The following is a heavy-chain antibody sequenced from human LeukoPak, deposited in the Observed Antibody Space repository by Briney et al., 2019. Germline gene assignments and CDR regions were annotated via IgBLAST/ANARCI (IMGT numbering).Heavy chain of an antibody. J-gene: IGHJ5*02. Sequence: GASVKVSCKASGYTFTDYYMHWVRQAPGQGLEWMGWINPNSGGTNYAQKFQGKVTMTRDTSISTAYMELSRLRSDDTAMYYCTRVRVANCGGDCYGWFDPWGQGTLVTVSS. CDR2: INPNSGGT. V-gene: IGHV1-2*02. CDR3: TRVRVANCGGDCYGWFDP. CDR1: GYTFTDYY. D-gene: IGHD2-21*02.